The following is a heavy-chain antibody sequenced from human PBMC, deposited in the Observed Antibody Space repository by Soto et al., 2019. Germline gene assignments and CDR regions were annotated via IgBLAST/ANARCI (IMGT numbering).Heavy chain of an antibody. CDR3: ARGRPVLEWLDDAFDI. D-gene: IGHD3-3*01. V-gene: IGHV1-8*01. Sequence: ASVKVSCTASGYTFTSYDINWVRQATGQGLEWMGWMNPNSGNTGYAQKFQGRVTMTRNTSISTAYMELSSLRSEDTAVYYCARGRPVLEWLDDAFDIWGQGTMVTVSS. J-gene: IGHJ3*02. CDR1: GYTFTSYD. CDR2: MNPNSGNT.